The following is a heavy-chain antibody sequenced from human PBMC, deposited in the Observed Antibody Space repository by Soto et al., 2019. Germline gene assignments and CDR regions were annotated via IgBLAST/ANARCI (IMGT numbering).Heavy chain of an antibody. CDR3: ARGGYEWEPNFDY. J-gene: IGHJ4*02. CDR2: ISWNSGSI. D-gene: IGHD1-26*01. V-gene: IGHV3-9*01. CDR1: GFTFDDYA. Sequence: EVQLVESGGGLVQPGRSLRLSCAASGFTFDDYAMHWVRQAPGKGLEWVSGISWNSGSIGYADSVKGRFTISRDNAKNSLYLQMNSLRAEDTAVYYCARGGYEWEPNFDYWGQGTLVTVSS.